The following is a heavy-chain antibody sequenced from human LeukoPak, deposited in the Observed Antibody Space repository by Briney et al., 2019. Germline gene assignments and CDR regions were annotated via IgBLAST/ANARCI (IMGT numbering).Heavy chain of an antibody. V-gene: IGHV3-30*01. D-gene: IGHD1-26*01. J-gene: IGHJ4*02. CDR3: ARATGEVPGD. CDR2: ISYDGSNK. Sequence: GGSLRLSCAASGFSFSSYAMHWVRQAPGKGLEWVAVISYDGSNKYYADSVKGRFTISRDNSKNTLYLQMNSLRGEDTAVYYCARATGEVPGDWGQGTLVTVSS. CDR1: GFSFSSYA.